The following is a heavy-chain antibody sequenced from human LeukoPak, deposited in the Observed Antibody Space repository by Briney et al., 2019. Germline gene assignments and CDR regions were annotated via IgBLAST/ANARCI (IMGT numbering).Heavy chain of an antibody. J-gene: IGHJ5*02. D-gene: IGHD4-17*01. CDR3: ARDRYGDYYNWFDP. CDR2: ISAYNGNT. V-gene: IGHV1-18*01. CDR1: GCTFTSYG. Sequence: ASVKVSCKASGCTFTSYGISWVRQAPGQGLEWMGWISAYNGNTNYAQKLQGRVTMTTDTSTSTAYMELRSLRSDDTAVYYCARDRYGDYYNWFDPWGQGTLVTVSS.